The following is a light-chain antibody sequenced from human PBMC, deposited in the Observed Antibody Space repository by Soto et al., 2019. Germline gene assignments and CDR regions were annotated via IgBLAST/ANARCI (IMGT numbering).Light chain of an antibody. V-gene: IGKV1-39*01. CDR1: QTMNHY. J-gene: IGKJ1*01. CDR2: ATS. Sequence: DIQMTQSPSSLSASVGDRVTITCRASQTMNHYLNWYQQKPGTAPSLVIYATSNLETGVPSRFSGSGSGTEFTLTISSLQPDDFATYYCQQTDRSPWTFGPGTTVEVK. CDR3: QQTDRSPWT.